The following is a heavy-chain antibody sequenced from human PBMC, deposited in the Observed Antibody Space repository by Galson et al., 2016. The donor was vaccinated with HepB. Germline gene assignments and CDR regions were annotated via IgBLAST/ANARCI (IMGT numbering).Heavy chain of an antibody. J-gene: IGHJ4*02. V-gene: IGHV4-39*01. CDR3: ARHVVGDYGDYFDY. CDR1: GGSISSSLYY. CDR2: ISHLGST. D-gene: IGHD3-16*01. Sequence: ETLSLTCTVSGGSISSSLYYWGWIRQPPGKGLEWIGSISHLGSTYYNPSLKIRVTISVDTSKNQFSLKLTSVTATETAVYYCARHVVGDYGDYFDYWGQGTLVPVSS.